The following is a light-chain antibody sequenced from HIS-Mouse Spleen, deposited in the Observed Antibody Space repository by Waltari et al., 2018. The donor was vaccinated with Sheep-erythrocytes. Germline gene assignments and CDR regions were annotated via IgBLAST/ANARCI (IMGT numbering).Light chain of an antibody. Sequence: QSALTQPRSVSGSPGPSVTLSCTGTSRDFGGYHYVSWDQQHPGKAPKRMIYDVSKRPSGVPDRFSGSKSGNTASLTISGLQAEDEADYYCCSYAGSYNHVFATGTKVTVL. CDR1: SRDFGGYHY. CDR2: DVS. CDR3: CSYAGSYNHV. V-gene: IGLV2-11*01. J-gene: IGLJ1*01.